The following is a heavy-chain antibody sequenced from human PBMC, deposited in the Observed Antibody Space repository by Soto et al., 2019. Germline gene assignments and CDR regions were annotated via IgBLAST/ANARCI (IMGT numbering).Heavy chain of an antibody. J-gene: IGHJ4*02. CDR3: AKDPEYNWNYVRYFDY. Sequence: PGGSLRLSCAASGFTFSSYAMSWVRQAPGKGLEWVSAISGSGGSTYYADSVKGRFTISRDNSKNTLYLQMNSLRAEDTAVYYCAKDPEYNWNYVRYFDYWGQGTLVTVS. V-gene: IGHV3-23*01. CDR2: ISGSGGST. D-gene: IGHD1-7*01. CDR1: GFTFSSYA.